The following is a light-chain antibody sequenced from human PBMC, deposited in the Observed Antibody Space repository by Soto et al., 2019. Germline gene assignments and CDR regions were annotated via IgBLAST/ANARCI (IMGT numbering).Light chain of an antibody. CDR3: QQYYSPLVT. Sequence: DIVMTQSPDSLAVSLGERATINCKSSQSVSTNNKNYLTWYQLKPGQPPRLLIFWASTRESGVADRFTGSGSGTDFSLTISSLQAEDVAVYYCQQYYSPLVTFGGGTKVEIK. V-gene: IGKV4-1*01. CDR1: QSVSTNNKNY. J-gene: IGKJ4*01. CDR2: WAS.